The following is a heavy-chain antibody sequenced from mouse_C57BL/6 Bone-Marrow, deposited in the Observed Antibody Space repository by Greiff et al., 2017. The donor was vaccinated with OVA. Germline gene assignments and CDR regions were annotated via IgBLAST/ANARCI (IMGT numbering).Heavy chain of an antibody. CDR3: ARQYL. D-gene: IGHD5-1-1*01. V-gene: IGHV5-6*01. CDR2: ISSGGSYT. CDR1: GFTFSSYG. Sequence: VQLQQSGGDLVKPGGSLKLSCAASGFTFSSYGMSWVRQTPDKRLEWVATISSGGSYTYYPDSVKGRFTISRDNAKNTLYLQMSSLKSEDTAMYYCARQYLWGQGTSVTVSS. J-gene: IGHJ4*01.